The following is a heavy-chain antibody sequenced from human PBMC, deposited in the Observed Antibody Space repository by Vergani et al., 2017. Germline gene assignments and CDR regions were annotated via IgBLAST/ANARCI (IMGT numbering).Heavy chain of an antibody. CDR1: GFTFDDYA. CDR3: AKDPTGEINYSYMDV. V-gene: IGHV3-9*01. Sequence: EVQLVESGGGLVQPGRSLRLSCAASGFTFDDYAMHWVRQAPGKGLEWVSGISWNSGSIGYADSVKGRFPISRDNAKHSLYLQMNSLRAEDTALYYCAKDPTGEINYSYMDVWGKGTTVTVSS. CDR2: ISWNSGSI. J-gene: IGHJ6*03. D-gene: IGHD3-16*01.